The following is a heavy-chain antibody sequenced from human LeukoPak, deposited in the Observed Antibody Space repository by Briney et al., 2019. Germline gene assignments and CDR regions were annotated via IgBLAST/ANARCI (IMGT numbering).Heavy chain of an antibody. Sequence: PGRSLRLSCVASGFTFSSYGMQWVRQAPGKGLEWVALIWYDGSDKYYADSVRGRFTISRDNSKNTLYLQMNSLGAEDTAVYYCARDIEAAGLFLDYWGQGTLVTVSS. CDR3: ARDIEAAGLFLDY. J-gene: IGHJ4*02. CDR2: IWYDGSDK. D-gene: IGHD6-13*01. CDR1: GFTFSSYG. V-gene: IGHV3-33*01.